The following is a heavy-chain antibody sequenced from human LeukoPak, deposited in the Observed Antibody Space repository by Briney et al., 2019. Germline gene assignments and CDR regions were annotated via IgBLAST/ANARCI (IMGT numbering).Heavy chain of an antibody. D-gene: IGHD6-6*01. CDR2: IYYSGST. CDR1: GGSISSSSYY. CDR3: ASTSIAADY. J-gene: IGHJ4*02. V-gene: IGHV4-39*01. Sequence: PSETLSLTCTVSGGSISSSSYYWGWIRQPPGKGLEWIGSIYYSGSTYYNPSLKSRVTISVDTSKNQFSLKLSSVTAADTAVCYCASTSIAADYWGQGTLVTVSS.